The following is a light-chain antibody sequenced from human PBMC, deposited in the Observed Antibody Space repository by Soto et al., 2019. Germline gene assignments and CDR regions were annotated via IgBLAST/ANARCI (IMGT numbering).Light chain of an antibody. CDR3: QQFGSSIPHT. V-gene: IGKV3-20*01. Sequence: PGESTTLSCRASRSFSSSYLAWYQQKPGQAPRLLIYAASSRATGIPDRFRGSGSATVFTLTISRLEPEDFGVYYCQQFGSSIPHTFGQGTKLDIK. J-gene: IGKJ2*01. CDR2: AAS. CDR1: RSFSSSY.